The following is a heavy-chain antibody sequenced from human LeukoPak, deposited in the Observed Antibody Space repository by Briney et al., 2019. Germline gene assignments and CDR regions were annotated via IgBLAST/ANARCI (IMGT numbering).Heavy chain of an antibody. Sequence: GGSLRLSCAASGFTFSSYEMNWVRQAPGKGLEWVSYISSSGSTIYYADSVKGRFTISRDNATNSLYLQMNSLRAEDTAVYYCSREQLVLGFDYWGQGTLVTVSS. CDR2: ISSSGSTI. V-gene: IGHV3-48*03. CDR3: SREQLVLGFDY. CDR1: GFTFSSYE. D-gene: IGHD6-13*01. J-gene: IGHJ4*02.